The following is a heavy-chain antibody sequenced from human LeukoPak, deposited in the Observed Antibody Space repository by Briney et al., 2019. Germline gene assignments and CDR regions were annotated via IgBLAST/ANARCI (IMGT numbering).Heavy chain of an antibody. V-gene: IGHV4-59*08. CDR3: ARQVSDYFYYYIDV. CDR2: MYYSGST. CDR1: GGSISSYY. J-gene: IGHJ6*03. Sequence: SETLSLTCTVSGGSISSYYWSWIRQPPGKGLEWIGYMYYSGSTNYNPSLKSRVTISVDTSKNRFSLMLTSVTAADTAVYYCARQVSDYFYYYIDVWGEGTTVIESS.